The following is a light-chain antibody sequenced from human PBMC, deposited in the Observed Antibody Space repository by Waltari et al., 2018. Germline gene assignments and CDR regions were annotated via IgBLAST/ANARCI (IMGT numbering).Light chain of an antibody. CDR3: QSADSSGTYVV. CDR1: ALAKQY. V-gene: IGLV3-25*03. CDR2: KDT. J-gene: IGLJ2*01. Sequence: SYELTQPPSVSVSPGQTARTTCPGDALAKQYSYWYQQKPGQAPVLVIYKDTERPPGIPERFSGSTSGTTVTLTISGAQAEDEADYYCQSADSSGTYVVLGGGTKLTVL.